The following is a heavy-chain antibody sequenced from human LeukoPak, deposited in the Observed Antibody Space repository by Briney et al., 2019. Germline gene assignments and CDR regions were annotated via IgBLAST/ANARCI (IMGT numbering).Heavy chain of an antibody. Sequence: GGSLRLSCTVSGFIFSNTEMNWVRQAPGKGLEWVSFISSSGGVTNYADSVKGRFTISSDNAKKSLHLQMNSLTAEDTAVYYCARPALYLHGDFPRVWGRGTTVIVSS. D-gene: IGHD4-17*01. J-gene: IGHJ6*04. V-gene: IGHV3-48*03. CDR2: ISSSGGVT. CDR3: ARPALYLHGDFPRV. CDR1: GFIFSNTE.